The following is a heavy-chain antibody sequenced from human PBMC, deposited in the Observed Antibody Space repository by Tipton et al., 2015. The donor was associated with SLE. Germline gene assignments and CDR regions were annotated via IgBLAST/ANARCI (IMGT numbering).Heavy chain of an antibody. Sequence: TLSLTCTVSGGSISSSSSYWAWIRQPPGKGLEWIGTIYYTGSAYSNPSLKSRVTISVDTSKTQFSLRLSSVTAADTAVYYCMRRVVSGPPQDYWGQGTLVTVSS. J-gene: IGHJ4*02. V-gene: IGHV4-39*07. CDR1: GGSISSSSSY. D-gene: IGHD2-21*01. CDR2: IYYTGSA. CDR3: MRRVVSGPPQDY.